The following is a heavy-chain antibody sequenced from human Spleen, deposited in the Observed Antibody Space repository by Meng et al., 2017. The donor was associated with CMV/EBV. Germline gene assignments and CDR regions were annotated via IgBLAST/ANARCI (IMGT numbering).Heavy chain of an antibody. CDR2: IKKDGTER. Sequence: GGSLRLSCVASGFSFSFYWMTWVRQAPGKGLEWVANIKKDGTERNYVDSVRGRFTISRDNAKNSLYLQMNNLRADDTAVYYCARTRGDYLAARLDYWGQGTLVTVSS. CDR1: GFSFSFYW. CDR3: ARTRGDYLAARLDY. J-gene: IGHJ4*02. V-gene: IGHV3-7*01. D-gene: IGHD6-6*01.